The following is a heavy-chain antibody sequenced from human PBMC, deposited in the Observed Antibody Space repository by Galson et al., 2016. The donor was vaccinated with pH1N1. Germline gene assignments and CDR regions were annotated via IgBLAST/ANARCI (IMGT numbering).Heavy chain of an antibody. V-gene: IGHV5-51*01. CDR3: ARQVGHVRAGSYAFDI. Sequence: QSGAEVKKPGDSLKIPCKASGYSFTNYWIGWVRQMPGKGLEWMGIIYSADSDTKYSPSFQGQVTISADSSISTTYLRLSSLKASDTARYYYARQVGHVRAGSYAFDIWGQGTMVTVSS. J-gene: IGHJ3*02. CDR2: IYSADSDT. CDR1: GYSFTNYW. D-gene: IGHD1-26*01.